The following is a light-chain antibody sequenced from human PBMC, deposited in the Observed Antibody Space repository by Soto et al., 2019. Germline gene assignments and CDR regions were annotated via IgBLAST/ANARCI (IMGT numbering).Light chain of an antibody. CDR2: GAS. V-gene: IGKV3-20*01. CDR3: EQYGCSPRT. J-gene: IGKJ1*01. Sequence: EIVMTQSPGTLSLSPGERATLSCRASQSVSSSYLAWYQQKPGQAISLIIYGASSRATGIPHWFSGSGSGTDFTLTISRLEPDEFAGYYCEQYGCSPRTCGQGTEVEIK. CDR1: QSVSSSY.